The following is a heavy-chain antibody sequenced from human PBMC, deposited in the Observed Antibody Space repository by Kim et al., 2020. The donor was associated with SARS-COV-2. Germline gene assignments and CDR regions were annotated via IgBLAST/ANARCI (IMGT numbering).Heavy chain of an antibody. CDR2: IYYSGST. J-gene: IGHJ6*02. CDR3: ARDPLRGYCTNGVCYTGGMDV. CDR1: GGSISSGGYY. V-gene: IGHV4-31*03. Sequence: SETLSLTCTVSGGSISSGGYYWSWIRQHPGKGLEWIGYIYYSGSTYYNPSLKSRVTISVDTSKNQFSLKLSSVTAADTAVYYCARDPLRGYCTNGVCYTGGMDVWGQGTTVTVSS. D-gene: IGHD2-8*01.